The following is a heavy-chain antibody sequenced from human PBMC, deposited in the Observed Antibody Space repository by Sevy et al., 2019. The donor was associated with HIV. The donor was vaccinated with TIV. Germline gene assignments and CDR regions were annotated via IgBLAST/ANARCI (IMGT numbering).Heavy chain of an antibody. J-gene: IGHJ3*02. CDR2: IYTSGST. CDR3: ARGRMITFGGVIVTPDDAFDI. Sequence: ETLSLTCTVSGGSISSYYWSWIRQPAGKGLEWIGRIYTSGSTNYNPSLKSRVTMSVDTSKNQFSLKLSSVTAADTAVYYCARGRMITFGGVIVTPDDAFDIWGQGTMVTVSS. CDR1: GGSISSYY. D-gene: IGHD3-16*02. V-gene: IGHV4-4*07.